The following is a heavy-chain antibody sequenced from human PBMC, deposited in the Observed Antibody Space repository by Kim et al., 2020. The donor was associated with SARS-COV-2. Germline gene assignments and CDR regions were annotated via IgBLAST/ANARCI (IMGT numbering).Heavy chain of an antibody. CDR2: ISGSGGNT. CDR1: GFTFSNYA. CDR3: AKGDIVVVPAVKRTAAIYEGMGV. Sequence: GGSLRLSCAASGFTFSNYAMSWVRQAPGKGLEWVSAISGSGGNTYYADSVKGRFTISRDNSKNTLYLQMHSLRPEDTAVYYCAKGDIVVVPAVKRTAAIYEGMGVWGPGDTVTVSS. V-gene: IGHV3-23*01. J-gene: IGHJ6*02. D-gene: IGHD2-2*01.